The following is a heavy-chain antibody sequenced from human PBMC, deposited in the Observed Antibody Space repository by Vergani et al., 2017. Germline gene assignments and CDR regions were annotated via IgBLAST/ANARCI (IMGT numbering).Heavy chain of an antibody. CDR3: TTEVDAESTTFAVVVR. CDR2: MKSTTEGGTT. J-gene: IGHJ4*02. D-gene: IGHD3-3*01. CDR1: GFNFRDAW. V-gene: IGHV3-15*07. Sequence: EVHLVESGGGLVKPGGSLTVSCVTSGFNFRDAWFNWVRQAPGQGLEWGGRMKSTTEGGTTDYAPPVKGRFTISRDDSKKTLYLQMNTLKTEDTATYYCTTEVDAESTTFAVVVRWGQGTLVTVSS.